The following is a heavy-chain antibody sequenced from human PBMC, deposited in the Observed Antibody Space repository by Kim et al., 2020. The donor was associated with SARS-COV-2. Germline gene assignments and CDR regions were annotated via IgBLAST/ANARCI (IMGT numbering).Heavy chain of an antibody. V-gene: IGHV1-2*04. J-gene: IGHJ6*02. D-gene: IGHD2-21*02. CDR3: ARAGRDYYYYYYAMDV. Sequence: ASVKVSCKASGYTFTDYYIHWVRQAPGQGLEWMGWINPNSGDTNYAQKFQGWVTMTRDTSITTVYMDLRLRSDDTAVYYCARAGRDYYYYYYAMDVWGQGTAATVSS. CDR2: INPNSGDT. CDR1: GYTFTDYY.